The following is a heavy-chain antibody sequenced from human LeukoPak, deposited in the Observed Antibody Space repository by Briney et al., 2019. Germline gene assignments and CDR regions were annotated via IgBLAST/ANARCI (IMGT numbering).Heavy chain of an antibody. CDR3: ARGGYCSSTSCSYFDY. J-gene: IGHJ4*02. D-gene: IGHD2-2*01. CDR1: GFTFSSYA. CDR2: ISGNGGST. V-gene: IGHV3-64*01. Sequence: WGSLRLSCAASGFTFSSYAMHWVRQAPGKGLEYVSAISGNGGSTYYANSVKGRFTISRDNSKNTLYLQMGSLRAEDMAVYYCARGGYCSSTSCSYFDYWGQGTLVTVSS.